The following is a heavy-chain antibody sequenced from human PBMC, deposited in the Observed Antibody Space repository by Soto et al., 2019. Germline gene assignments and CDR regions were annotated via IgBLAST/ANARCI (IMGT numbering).Heavy chain of an antibody. Sequence: SGTPSLTSTVSGGSISSGGYYWSWIRQHPGKGLEWIGYIYYSGSTYYNPSLKSRVTISVDTSKNQFSLKLSSVTAADTAVYYCARDRTTDGMDVWGQGTTVT. D-gene: IGHD4-17*01. V-gene: IGHV4-31*03. CDR1: GGSISSGGYY. CDR3: ARDRTTDGMDV. CDR2: IYYSGST. J-gene: IGHJ6*02.